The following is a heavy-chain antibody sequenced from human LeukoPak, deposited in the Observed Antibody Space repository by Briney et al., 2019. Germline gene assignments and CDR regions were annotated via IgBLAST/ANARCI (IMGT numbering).Heavy chain of an antibody. CDR1: GGSFSGYY. V-gene: IGHV4-34*01. Sequence: SETLSLTCAVYGGSFSGYYWSWIRQPPGKGLEWIGSIYYSGSTYYNPSLKSRVTISVDTSKNQFSLNLSSVTAADTAVYYCAKIVGAPNWFDPWGQGTLVSVSS. D-gene: IGHD1-26*01. CDR2: IYYSGST. J-gene: IGHJ5*02. CDR3: AKIVGAPNWFDP.